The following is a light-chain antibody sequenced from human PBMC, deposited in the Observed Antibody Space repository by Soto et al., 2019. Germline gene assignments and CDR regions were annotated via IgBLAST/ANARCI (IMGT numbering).Light chain of an antibody. CDR1: QSVSTY. J-gene: IGKJ1*01. V-gene: IGKV3-11*01. CDR3: QQRSNWPPTCT. Sequence: EIVLTQSPATLSLSPGERATLSCRASQSVSTYLAWYQQKPGQAPRLLISDASTRATGIPARFSGSGSGTDFTLTISSLEPEDFAVYFCQQRSNWPPTCTFGQGTKVEIK. CDR2: DAS.